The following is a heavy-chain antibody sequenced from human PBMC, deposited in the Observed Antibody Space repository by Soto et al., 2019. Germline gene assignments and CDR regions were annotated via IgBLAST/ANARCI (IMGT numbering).Heavy chain of an antibody. CDR2: IGPIFGTT. D-gene: IGHD6-19*01. CDR1: GGTFSNYA. V-gene: IGHV1-69*12. CDR3: ARVEAVAGLYNYHGLDV. Sequence: QVQLVQSGAEVKKPGSSVKVSCKVSGGTFSNYAIDWVRLAPGHGLECMGGIGPIFGTTYYTQKFQGSATIIADDSTTTAYLEMSSLRSEDTAIYYCARVEAVAGLYNYHGLDVWGQGTAVTVSS. J-gene: IGHJ6*02.